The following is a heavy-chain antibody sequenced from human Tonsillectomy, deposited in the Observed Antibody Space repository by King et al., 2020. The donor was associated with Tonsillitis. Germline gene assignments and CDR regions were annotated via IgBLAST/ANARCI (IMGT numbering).Heavy chain of an antibody. J-gene: IGHJ4*02. V-gene: IGHV1-58*02. CDR1: GFTFTSSA. Sequence: QLVQSGPEVKKPGTSVKVSCKASGFTFTSSAMQWVRQARGQRLEWIGWIVVGSGNTNYAQKFQERVTITRDMSTSTAYMELSSQRSEDAAVYYCAAGQSSGYDFPHWGQGTLVTVSS. D-gene: IGHD5-12*01. CDR3: AAGQSSGYDFPH. CDR2: IVVGSGNT.